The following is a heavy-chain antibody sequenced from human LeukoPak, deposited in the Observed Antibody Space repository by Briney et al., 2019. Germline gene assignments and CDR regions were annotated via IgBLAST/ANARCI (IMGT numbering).Heavy chain of an antibody. CDR3: ARDGISYYDFWSGYYPSPFDY. CDR2: ISYDGSST. CDR1: GFTFSSYA. J-gene: IGHJ4*02. V-gene: IGHV3-30-3*01. D-gene: IGHD3-3*01. Sequence: PGGSLRLSCAASGFTFSSYAMHWVRQAPGKGLEWVAVISYDGSSTYYADSVKGRFTISRDNSKNTLYLQMNSLRAEDTAVYYCARDGISYYDFWSGYYPSPFDYWGQGTLVTVSS.